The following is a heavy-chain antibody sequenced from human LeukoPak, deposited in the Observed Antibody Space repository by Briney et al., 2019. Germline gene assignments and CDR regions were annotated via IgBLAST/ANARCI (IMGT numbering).Heavy chain of an antibody. D-gene: IGHD5-18*01. CDR2: ISAYNGNT. J-gene: IGHJ4*02. V-gene: IGHV1-18*04. CDR1: GYTFTSYG. Sequence: GASVKVSCKASGYTFTSYGISWVRQAPGQGLEWMGWISAYNGNTNHAQKLQGRVTMTTDTSTSTAYMELRSLRSDDTAVYYCARAPTLGYSYGYDYWGQGTLVTVSS. CDR3: ARAPTLGYSYGYDY.